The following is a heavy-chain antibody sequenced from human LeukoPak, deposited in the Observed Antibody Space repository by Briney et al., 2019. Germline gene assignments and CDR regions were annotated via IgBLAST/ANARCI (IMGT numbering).Heavy chain of an antibody. CDR3: AKGKDSVAGATNDY. V-gene: IGHV3-21*01. D-gene: IGHD6-19*01. Sequence: PGGSLRLSCAVSGFTFSSYSMSWVRQAPGKGLEWVSSISSSGTYKYYADSVKGRFTISRDNAKNSLYLQMNNLRAEDTAVYYCAKGKDSVAGATNDYWGQGTLVTVSS. J-gene: IGHJ4*02. CDR1: GFTFSSYS. CDR2: ISSSGTYK.